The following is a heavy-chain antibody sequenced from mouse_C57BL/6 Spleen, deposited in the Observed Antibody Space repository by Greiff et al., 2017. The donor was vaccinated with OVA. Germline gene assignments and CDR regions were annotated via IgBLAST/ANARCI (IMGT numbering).Heavy chain of an antibody. CDR3: ARGLRQYYFDY. J-gene: IGHJ2*01. CDR2: IYPGSGNT. CDR1: GYSFTSYY. V-gene: IGHV1-66*01. Sequence: QVQLQQSGPELVKPGASVKISCKASGYSFTSYYIHWVKQRPGQGLEWIGWIYPGSGNTKYNEKFKGKATLTADTASSTAYMQLSSLTSEDSAVYYCARGLRQYYFDYWGQGTTLTVSS. D-gene: IGHD1-1*01.